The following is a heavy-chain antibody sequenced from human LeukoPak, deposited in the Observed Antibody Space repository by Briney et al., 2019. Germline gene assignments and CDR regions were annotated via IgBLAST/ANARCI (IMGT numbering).Heavy chain of an antibody. CDR1: GYTFTGYY. V-gene: IGHV1-2*02. CDR2: INPNSGGT. J-gene: IGHJ3*02. Sequence: ASVKVSRKASGYTFTGYYMHWVRQAPGQGLAWMGWINPNSGGTNYAQKFQGRVTMTRDTSISTAYMELSRLRSDDTAVYYCARDSNARSAFDIWGQGTMVTVSS. CDR3: ARDSNARSAFDI.